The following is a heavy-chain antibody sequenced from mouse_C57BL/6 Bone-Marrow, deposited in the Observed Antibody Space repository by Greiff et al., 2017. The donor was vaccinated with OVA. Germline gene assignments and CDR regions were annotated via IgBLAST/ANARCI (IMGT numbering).Heavy chain of an antibody. CDR1: GYTFTSYW. CDR3: AIPDGYYLAWFAY. J-gene: IGHJ3*01. CDR2: IHPNSGST. Sequence: VQLQQPGAELVKPGASVKLSCKASGYTFTSYWMHWVKQRPGQGLEWIGMIHPNSGSTNYNEKFKSKATLTVDKSSSTAYMQLSSLTSEDSAVYYCAIPDGYYLAWFAYWGQGTLVTVSA. V-gene: IGHV1-64*01. D-gene: IGHD2-3*01.